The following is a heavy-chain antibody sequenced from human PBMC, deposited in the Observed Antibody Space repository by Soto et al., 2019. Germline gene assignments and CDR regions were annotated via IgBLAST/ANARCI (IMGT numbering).Heavy chain of an antibody. V-gene: IGHV4-30-4*01. CDR3: ARGLGYCSGGSCPTFFDY. CDR2: IYYSGST. J-gene: IGHJ4*02. CDR1: GGSISSGDYY. D-gene: IGHD2-15*01. Sequence: KSSETLSLTCTVSGGSISSGDYYWSWIRQPPGKGLEWIGYIYYSGSTYYNPSLKSRVTISVDTSKNQFSLKLSSVTAADTAVYYCARGLGYCSGGSCPTFFDYWGQGTLVTVSS.